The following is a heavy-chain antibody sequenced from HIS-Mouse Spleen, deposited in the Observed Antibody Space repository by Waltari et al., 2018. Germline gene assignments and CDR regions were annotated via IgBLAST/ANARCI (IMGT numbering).Heavy chain of an antibody. D-gene: IGHD6-6*01. J-gene: IGHJ6*02. CDR2: IYSGGST. CDR3: ARDTVIAARSYGMDV. V-gene: IGHV3-53*01. CDR1: GFTVSSNY. Sequence: EVQLVESGGGLIQPGGSLRLSCAASGFTVSSNYMSLVRHAPGKGLEWVSVIYSGGSTYYADSVKGRFTISRDNSKNTLYLQMNSLRAEDTAVYYCARDTVIAARSYGMDVWGQGTTVTVSS.